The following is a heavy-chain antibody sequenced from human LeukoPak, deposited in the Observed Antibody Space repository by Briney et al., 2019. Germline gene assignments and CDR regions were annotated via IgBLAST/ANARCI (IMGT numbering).Heavy chain of an antibody. CDR2: INPSGGST. Sequence: ASVKVSCKASGYTFTTYYIHWVRQAPGQGLEWMGIINPSGGSTSYAQKVQGRVTMTRDTSTSTVYMELSSLRSEDTAVYYCARAPNGGLPGAYWGQGTLVTASS. V-gene: IGHV1-46*01. CDR1: GYTFTTYY. CDR3: ARAPNGGLPGAY. J-gene: IGHJ4*02. D-gene: IGHD7-27*01.